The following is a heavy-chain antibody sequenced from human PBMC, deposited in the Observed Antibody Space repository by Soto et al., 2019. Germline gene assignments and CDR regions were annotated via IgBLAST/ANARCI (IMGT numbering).Heavy chain of an antibody. CDR3: ARDFPIAQWLSTDAFDI. D-gene: IGHD6-19*01. CDR1: GFTFSSYA. J-gene: IGHJ3*02. Sequence: GGSLRLSCAASGFTFSSYAMHWVRQAPGKGLEWVAVISYDGSNKYYADSVKGRFTISRDNAKNSLYLQMNSLRDEDTAVYYCARDFPIAQWLSTDAFDIWGQGTMVTVSS. CDR2: ISYDGSNK. V-gene: IGHV3-30-3*01.